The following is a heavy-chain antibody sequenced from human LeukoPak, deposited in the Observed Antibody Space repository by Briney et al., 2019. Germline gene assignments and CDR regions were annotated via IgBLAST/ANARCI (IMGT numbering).Heavy chain of an antibody. V-gene: IGHV3-30*04. CDR3: ARDHYYGSGSYTAFDF. J-gene: IGHJ4*02. D-gene: IGHD3-10*01. Sequence: QPGRSLRLSCAASGFSFSNYAIHWVRQAPGKGLEWVAVISYDGSNKYYADSVKGRFTISRDNSKNTLYLQVNSLRGEDTAVYYCARDHYYGSGSYTAFDFWGQGTPVTVSS. CDR1: GFSFSNYA. CDR2: ISYDGSNK.